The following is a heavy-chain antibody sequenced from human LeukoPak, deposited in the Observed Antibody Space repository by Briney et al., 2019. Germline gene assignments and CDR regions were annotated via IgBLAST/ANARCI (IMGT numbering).Heavy chain of an antibody. CDR1: GYSFTTYW. Sequence: GESLKISCKGSGYSFTTYWIGWVRQMPGKGLEWMGIIYPSDSDTRYSPSFQGQVTISAGKSITTAYLQWSSLKASDTAMYYCARLVYSSGLASYFDYWGQGTLVTVSS. CDR3: ARLVYSSGLASYFDY. J-gene: IGHJ4*02. CDR2: IYPSDSDT. V-gene: IGHV5-51*01. D-gene: IGHD6-19*01.